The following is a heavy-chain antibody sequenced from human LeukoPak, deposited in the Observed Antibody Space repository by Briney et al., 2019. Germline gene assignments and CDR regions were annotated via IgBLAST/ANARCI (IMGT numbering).Heavy chain of an antibody. Sequence: GGSRRLSCAASGFIFGSYSMNWVRQAPGKGLEWVSSISVSSIYIYYSDSVKGRFTISRDNAKNSLYLQMNSLRAEDTAVYYCARDNGDYVSYSYYGMDVWGQGTTVTVSS. CDR3: ARDNGDYVSYSYYGMDV. J-gene: IGHJ6*02. V-gene: IGHV3-21*01. D-gene: IGHD4-17*01. CDR2: ISVSSIYI. CDR1: GFIFGSYS.